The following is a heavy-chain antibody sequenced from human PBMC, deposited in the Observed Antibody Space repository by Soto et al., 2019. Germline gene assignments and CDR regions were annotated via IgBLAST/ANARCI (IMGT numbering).Heavy chain of an antibody. J-gene: IGHJ4*02. CDR1: GGSISSSSYY. CDR2: VNHGGST. D-gene: IGHD3-10*01. V-gene: IGHV4-39*07. Sequence: SETLSLTCTVSGGSISSSSYYWGWIRQPPGKGLEWIGNVNHGGSTNYNPSLKSRVTISVDTSKSQFSLKLSSVTAADTAVYYCARGSRGSPLDYWGQGTLVTVSS. CDR3: ARGSRGSPLDY.